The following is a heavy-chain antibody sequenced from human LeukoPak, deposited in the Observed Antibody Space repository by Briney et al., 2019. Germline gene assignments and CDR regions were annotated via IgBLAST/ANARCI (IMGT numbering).Heavy chain of an antibody. J-gene: IGHJ6*02. CDR2: INHSGST. V-gene: IGHV4-34*01. CDR3: AGGRLVLYYYYGMDV. CDR1: GGSFSGYY. Sequence: SETLSLTCAVYGGSFSGYYWSWIRQPPGKGLEWIGEINHSGSTNYNPSLKSRVTISVDTSKNQFSLKLSSVTAADTAVYYCAGGRLVLYYYYGMDVWGQGTTVTVSS. D-gene: IGHD6-19*01.